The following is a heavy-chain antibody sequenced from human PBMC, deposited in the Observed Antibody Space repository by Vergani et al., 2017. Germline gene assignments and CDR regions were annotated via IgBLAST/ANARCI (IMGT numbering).Heavy chain of an antibody. D-gene: IGHD6-13*01. Sequence: EVQLVQSGAEVKKPGESLKISCKGSGYSFTSYWIGWVRQMPGKGLEWMGIIYPGDSDTRYSPSFQGQVTIQADKSISTAYLQWSSLKASDTAMYYCARRSGDSSSWFSFDYWGQGTLVTVSS. V-gene: IGHV5-51*01. CDR3: ARRSGDSSSWFSFDY. CDR1: GYSFTSYW. J-gene: IGHJ4*02. CDR2: IYPGDSDT.